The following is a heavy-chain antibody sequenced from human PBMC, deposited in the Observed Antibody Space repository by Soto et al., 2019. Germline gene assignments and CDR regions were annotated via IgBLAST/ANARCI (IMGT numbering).Heavy chain of an antibody. CDR3: ATSYGSGYRAFDS. V-gene: IGHV1-69*02. Sequence: QVQLVQSGAEVKKPGSSVKVSCKASGDTFSFYTINWVRQAPGLGLEWVGRINPILSMSNYAQKFQGRVTMTADKXTNTAYMELRSLRSEDTAMYFCATSYGSGYRAFDSWGQGALVTVSS. D-gene: IGHD3-10*01. J-gene: IGHJ4*02. CDR2: INPILSMS. CDR1: GDTFSFYT.